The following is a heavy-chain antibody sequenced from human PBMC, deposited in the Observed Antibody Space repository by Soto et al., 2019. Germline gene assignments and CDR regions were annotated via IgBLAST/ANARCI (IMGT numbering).Heavy chain of an antibody. CDR2: IGLSDI. V-gene: IGHV3-53*01. D-gene: IGHD2-8*01. J-gene: IGHJ3*01. CDR1: GFSVSNNY. CDR3: AKERLNGNGVFGGFDV. Sequence: GGSLTLSCSASGFSVSNNYMNWVRQAPGKGLEWVSTIGLSDIYYADSVKGRSTISRDNSKNILFLQMNSLRAGETAEYYCAKERLNGNGVFGGFDVWGQGTMVTV.